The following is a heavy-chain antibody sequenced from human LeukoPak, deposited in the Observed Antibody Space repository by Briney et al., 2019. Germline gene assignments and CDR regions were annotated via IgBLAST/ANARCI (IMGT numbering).Heavy chain of an antibody. Sequence: GGSLRLSCAASGFTFSNFGMNWVRQAPGKGLEWVSIITSGVGITYYADSVKGRFTISRDNSKNTLYLQMNSLRAEDTAVYYCAKGDYYDFDYWGQGTLVTVTS. J-gene: IGHJ4*02. CDR3: AKGDYYDFDY. V-gene: IGHV3-23*01. CDR2: ITSGVGIT. D-gene: IGHD3-10*01. CDR1: GFTFSNFG.